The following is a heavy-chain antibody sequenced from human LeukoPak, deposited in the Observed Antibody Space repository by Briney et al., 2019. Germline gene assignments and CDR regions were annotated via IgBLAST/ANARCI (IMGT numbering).Heavy chain of an antibody. D-gene: IGHD3-10*01. J-gene: IGHJ6*02. CDR3: ARGGRITMGRGPPDV. CDR2: INHSGST. Sequence: SETLSLTCAVYGGSFSGYYWSWIRQPPGKGLEWIGEINHSGSTNYNPSLKSRVTISVDTSKNQFSLKLSSVTAADTAVYYCARGGRITMGRGPPDVWGQGTTVTVSS. V-gene: IGHV4-34*01. CDR1: GGSFSGYY.